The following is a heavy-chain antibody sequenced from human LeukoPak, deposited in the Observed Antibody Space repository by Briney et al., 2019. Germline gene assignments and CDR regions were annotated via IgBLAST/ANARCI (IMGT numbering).Heavy chain of an antibody. V-gene: IGHV3-23*01. J-gene: IGHJ4*02. D-gene: IGHD4-17*01. CDR1: GISFSTYA. CDR2: MSGSGDST. Sequence: SGGSLRLSCAASGISFSTYAMSWVRQAPGKGLEWVSTMSGSGDSTSYAGSVKGRFTISRENSKKTLYLQMNSLRADDTALYYCAKGHSDYGTAFDCWGQGALVTVSS. CDR3: AKGHSDYGTAFDC.